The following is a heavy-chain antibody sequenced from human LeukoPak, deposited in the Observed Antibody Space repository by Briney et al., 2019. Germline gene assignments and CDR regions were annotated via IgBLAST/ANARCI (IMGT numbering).Heavy chain of an antibody. J-gene: IGHJ6*02. V-gene: IGHV4-31*03. D-gene: IGHD1-7*01. CDR2: IYYTGSI. CDR3: ARERSVGLGTSYYQYGVDV. Sequence: SQTLSLTCTVSGASISSSGSYWTWLRQHPGKGLEWIAYIYYTGSIYYNPSLKSRVTMSVDTSKNQFSLKLNSVTAADTAVYYCARERSVGLGTSYYQYGVDVWGQGTSVTVS. CDR1: GASISSSGSY.